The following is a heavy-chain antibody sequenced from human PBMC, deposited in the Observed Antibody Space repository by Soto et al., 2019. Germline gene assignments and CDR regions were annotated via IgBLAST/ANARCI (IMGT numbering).Heavy chain of an antibody. Sequence: GAPRAPSSSPVFNFCNLWINWVRQAPGKGLEWVANIKQDGSEKYYVDSVKGRFTISRDNAKNSLYLQMNSLRAEDTAVYYCARDHLGIDAFDIWGQGTMVTVSS. CDR2: IKQDGSEK. J-gene: IGHJ3*02. CDR1: VFNFCNLW. CDR3: ARDHLGIDAFDI. V-gene: IGHV3-7*01.